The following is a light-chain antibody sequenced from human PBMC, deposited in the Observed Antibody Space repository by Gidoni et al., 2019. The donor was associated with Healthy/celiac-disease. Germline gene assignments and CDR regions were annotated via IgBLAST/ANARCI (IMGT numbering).Light chain of an antibody. V-gene: IGKV3-20*01. CDR2: GAS. CDR3: QQYGSSLPTT. J-gene: IGKJ1*01. Sequence: ETVLTLSPRTLSLSPGERATLSCRARQSVSSSYLAWYQQKPGQAPRLLIYGASSRATGIPDRFSGSGSGTDFTLTISRLEPEDFAVYYCQQYGSSLPTTFGQGTKVEIK. CDR1: QSVSSSY.